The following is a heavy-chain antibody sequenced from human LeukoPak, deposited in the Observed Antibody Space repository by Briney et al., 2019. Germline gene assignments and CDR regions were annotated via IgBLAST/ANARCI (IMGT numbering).Heavy chain of an antibody. J-gene: IGHJ5*02. Sequence: ASVKVSCKASGYTFTSYGISWVRQAPGRGLEWMGWISAYNGNTNYAQKLQGRVTMTTDTSTSTAYMELRSLRSDDTAVYYCAGEGPQFGFWSGYYSPGWFDPWGQGTLVTVSS. D-gene: IGHD3-3*01. CDR2: ISAYNGNT. V-gene: IGHV1-18*01. CDR1: GYTFTSYG. CDR3: AGEGPQFGFWSGYYSPGWFDP.